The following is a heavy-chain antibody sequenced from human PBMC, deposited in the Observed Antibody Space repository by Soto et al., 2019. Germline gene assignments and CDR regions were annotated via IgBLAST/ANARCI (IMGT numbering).Heavy chain of an antibody. V-gene: IGHV3-30*18. CDR2: ISYDGGDK. CDR1: GFTFFNYG. CDR3: AKVVYDYFWGSYRSSTTNYYYYGMDV. Sequence: GGSLRLSCAASGFTFFNYGMHWVRQAPGKGLEWVALISYDGGDKYYAESVKGRITISRDNSRNRLFLQMNSLRAEDTAVYYCAKVVYDYFWGSYRSSTTNYYYYGMDVWGQGTTVTVSS. J-gene: IGHJ6*02. D-gene: IGHD3-16*02.